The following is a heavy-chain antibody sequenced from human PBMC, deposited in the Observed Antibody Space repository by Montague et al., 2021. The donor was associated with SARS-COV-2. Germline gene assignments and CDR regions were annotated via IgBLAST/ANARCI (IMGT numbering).Heavy chain of an antibody. CDR3: AREIAAAPDY. V-gene: IGHV2-70*11. CDR2: IDWDDDK. CDR1: GFSLSTSGMC. Sequence: PALVTPTQTLTLTCTFSGFSLSTSGMCVSWIRQPPGKALEWLARIDWDDDKYYSTSLKTRLTISKDTPKNQVVLTMTNMDPVDTATYYCAREIAAAPDYWGQGTLVTGSS. D-gene: IGHD6-13*01. J-gene: IGHJ4*02.